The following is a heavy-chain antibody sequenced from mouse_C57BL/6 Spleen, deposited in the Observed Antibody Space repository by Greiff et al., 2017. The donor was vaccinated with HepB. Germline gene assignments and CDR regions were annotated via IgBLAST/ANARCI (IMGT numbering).Heavy chain of an antibody. Sequence: QVQLQQPGTELVKPGASVKLSCKASGYTFTSYWMHWVKQRPGQGLEWIGNINPSNGGTNYNEKFKSKATLTVDKSSRTAYMQLSSLTSEDSAVYYCARGPSAYYSNYWYFDVWGTGTTVTVSS. J-gene: IGHJ1*03. CDR3: ARGPSAYYSNYWYFDV. CDR2: INPSNGGT. V-gene: IGHV1-53*01. D-gene: IGHD2-5*01. CDR1: GYTFTSYW.